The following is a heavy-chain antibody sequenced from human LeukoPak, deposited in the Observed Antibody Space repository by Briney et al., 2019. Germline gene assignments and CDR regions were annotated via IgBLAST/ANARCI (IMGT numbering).Heavy chain of an antibody. D-gene: IGHD4-17*01. CDR3: ASPNDYGDYYPPDY. CDR1: GGTFSSYA. Sequence: SVKVSCKXSGGTFSSYAISWVRQAPGQGLEWMGGIIPIFGTANYAQKFQGRVTITADESTSTAYMELSSLRSEDTAVYYCASPNDYGDYYPPDYWGQGTLVTVSS. J-gene: IGHJ4*02. CDR2: IIPIFGTA. V-gene: IGHV1-69*13.